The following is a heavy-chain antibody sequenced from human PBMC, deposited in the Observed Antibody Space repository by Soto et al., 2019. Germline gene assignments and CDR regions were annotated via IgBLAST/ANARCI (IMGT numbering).Heavy chain of an antibody. CDR2: IYYSGST. D-gene: IGHD3-10*01. CDR1: GGSISSYY. J-gene: IGHJ6*03. Sequence: SETLSLTCTVSGGSISSYYWSWIRQPPGKGLEWIRYIYYSGSTNYNPSLKSRVTISVDTSKNQFSLKLSSVTAADTAVYYCARHPTTLGYYYGSGRGATRYMDVWGKGTTVTVSS. CDR3: ARHPTTLGYYYGSGRGATRYMDV. V-gene: IGHV4-59*08.